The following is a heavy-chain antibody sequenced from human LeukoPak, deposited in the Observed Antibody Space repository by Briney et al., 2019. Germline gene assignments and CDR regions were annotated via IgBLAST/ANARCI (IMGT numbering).Heavy chain of an antibody. V-gene: IGHV1-18*01. CDR2: ISAYNGNT. CDR1: GYTFTSYG. J-gene: IGHJ4*02. D-gene: IGHD3-16*02. Sequence: ASVKVSCKASGYTFTSYGISWVRQTPGQGLEWMGWISAYNGNTNYAQKLQGRVTMTTDTSTSTAYMELRSLRSDDTAVYYCARVKPNYDYVWGSYRTYYFDYWGQGTLVTVSS. CDR3: ARVKPNYDYVWGSYRTYYFDY.